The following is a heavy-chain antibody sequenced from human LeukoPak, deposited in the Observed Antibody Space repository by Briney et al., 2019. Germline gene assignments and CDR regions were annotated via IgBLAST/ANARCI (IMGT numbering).Heavy chain of an antibody. CDR2: IYTSGGT. CDR1: GGSISSGSYY. V-gene: IGHV4-61*02. D-gene: IGHD1-26*01. Sequence: KPSETLSLTCTVSGGSISSGSYYWSWIRQPAGKGLEWIGRIYTSGGTNYNPSLKSRVTISVDTSKNQFSLNLSSVTAADTAVYYCARARVVGATTPFDYWGQGTLVTVSS. J-gene: IGHJ4*02. CDR3: ARARVVGATTPFDY.